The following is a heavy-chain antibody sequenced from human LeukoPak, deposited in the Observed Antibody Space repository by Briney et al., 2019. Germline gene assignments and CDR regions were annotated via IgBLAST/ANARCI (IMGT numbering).Heavy chain of an antibody. CDR3: ARSRPRIYYYFDY. D-gene: IGHD1-26*01. CDR1: GGSFSGYY. J-gene: IGHJ4*02. CDR2: INHSGST. V-gene: IGHV4-34*01. Sequence: PSETLSLTCAVYGGSFSGYYWSWIRQPPGKGLEWIGEINHSGSTNYNPSLKSRVTISVDTSKNQFSLKLSSVTAADTAVYYCARSRPRIYYYFDYWGQGTLVTVSS.